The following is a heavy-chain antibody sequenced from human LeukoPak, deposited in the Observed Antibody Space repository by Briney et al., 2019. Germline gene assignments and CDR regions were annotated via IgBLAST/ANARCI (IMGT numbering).Heavy chain of an antibody. V-gene: IGHV4-39*06. D-gene: IGHD3-9*01. J-gene: IGHJ4*01. Sequence: SETLSLTCTVSGASISSDAYYWDWIRQPPGQGLEWFGCISYTGSTYYHPSLKSRVSISVDTSKSQFALKLSSVTAADPAVYYCAGDLKLLYFDWLLLPRFDYWGHGTLVTVSS. CDR3: AGDLKLLYFDWLLLPRFDY. CDR2: ISYTGST. CDR1: GASISSDAYY.